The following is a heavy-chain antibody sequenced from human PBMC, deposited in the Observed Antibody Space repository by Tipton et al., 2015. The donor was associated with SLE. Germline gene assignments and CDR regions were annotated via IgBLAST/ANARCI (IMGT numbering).Heavy chain of an antibody. V-gene: IGHV1-69*01. J-gene: IGHJ4*02. D-gene: IGHD6-13*01. CDR1: GGTFSSYA. CDR2: IIPIFGTA. CDR3: ARDQGIAAAGPLLDFDY. Sequence: QLVQSGAEVKKPGSSVKVSCKASGGTFSSYAISWVRQAPGQGLEWMGGIIPIFGTANYAQKFQGRVTITADESTSTAYMGLSSLRSEDTAVYYCARDQGIAAAGPLLDFDYWGQGTLVTVSS.